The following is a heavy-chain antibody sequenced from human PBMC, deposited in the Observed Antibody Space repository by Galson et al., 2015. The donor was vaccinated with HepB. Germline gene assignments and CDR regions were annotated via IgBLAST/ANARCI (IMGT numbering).Heavy chain of an antibody. CDR2: IYTSGST. CDR1: GGSISSGSYY. Sequence: TLSLTCTVSGGSISSGSYYWSWIRQPAGKGLEWIGRIYTSGSTNYNPSLKSRVTISVDTSKNQFSLKLSSVTAADTAVYYCARGLFSSWYADYYYYYGMDVWGQGTTVTVSS. CDR3: ARGLFSSWYADYYYYYGMDV. J-gene: IGHJ6*02. D-gene: IGHD6-13*01. V-gene: IGHV4-61*02.